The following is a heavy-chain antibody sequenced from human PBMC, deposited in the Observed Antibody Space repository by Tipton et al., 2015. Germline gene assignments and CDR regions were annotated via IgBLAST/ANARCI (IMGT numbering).Heavy chain of an antibody. Sequence: SLRLSCAASGFRFSNYGMHWVRQAPGKGLEWVALISYGGSNKYYADSVKGRFTISRDNSKNTLYLQMNSLRAEDTALYYCGKGGTAMVTWVDNWGLGTLVTVSS. CDR3: GKGGTAMVTWVDN. CDR1: GFRFSNYG. J-gene: IGHJ4*02. CDR2: ISYGGSNK. V-gene: IGHV3-30*18. D-gene: IGHD5-18*01.